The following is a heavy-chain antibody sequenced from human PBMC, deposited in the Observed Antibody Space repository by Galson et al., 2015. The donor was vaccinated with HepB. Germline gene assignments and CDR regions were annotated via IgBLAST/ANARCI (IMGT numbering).Heavy chain of an antibody. D-gene: IGHD2-2*02. Sequence: ETLSLTCTVSGGSISSYYWSWIRQPPGKGLEWIGYIYYSGSTNYNPSLKSRVTISVDTSKNQFSLKLSSVTAADTAVYYCARVVVPAAIFGYYYYMDVWGKGTTVTVSS. CDR2: IYYSGST. V-gene: IGHV4-59*01. J-gene: IGHJ6*03. CDR3: ARVVVPAAIFGYYYYMDV. CDR1: GGSISSYY.